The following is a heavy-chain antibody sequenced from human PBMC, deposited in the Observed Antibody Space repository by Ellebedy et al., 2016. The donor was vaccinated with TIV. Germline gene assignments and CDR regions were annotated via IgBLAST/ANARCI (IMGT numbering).Heavy chain of an antibody. J-gene: IGHJ3*02. D-gene: IGHD3-16*01. CDR1: GFSLRTSGVG. V-gene: IGHV2-5*02. Sequence: SGPTLVQPTQTLTLTCTFSGFSLRTSGVGVGWIRQPPGKALEWLALIYWDDDKRYSPSLKSRLTITKDTSKNQVVLTMTNMDPVDTATYYCAHSVGFMITFEAFDIWGQGTMVTVSS. CDR2: IYWDDDK. CDR3: AHSVGFMITFEAFDI.